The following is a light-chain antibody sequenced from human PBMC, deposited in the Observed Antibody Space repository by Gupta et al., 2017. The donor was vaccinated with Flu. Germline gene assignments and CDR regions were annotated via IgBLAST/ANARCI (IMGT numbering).Light chain of an antibody. J-gene: IGKJ4*01. V-gene: IGKV2D-29*01. Sequence: VTPGQPAAISCKSRQSLLHSDGKTYLYWYLKKAGQPPQVLIYEVSNRFSGVPDRFSGSGSGTDFTLEISRVEAEDVGIYYCRQGVQRPLTFGGGTKVEIK. CDR3: RQGVQRPLT. CDR2: EVS. CDR1: QSLLHSDGKTY.